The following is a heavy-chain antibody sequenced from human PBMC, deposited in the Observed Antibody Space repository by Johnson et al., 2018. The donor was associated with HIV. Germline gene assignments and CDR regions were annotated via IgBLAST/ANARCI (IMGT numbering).Heavy chain of an antibody. J-gene: IGHJ3*02. Sequence: VQLVESGGGLVQPGGSLRLSCAASGFTVSSNYMSWVRQAPGKGMESVSVVYSGGTTHYADSVKGRSTISRDNSKNTMYLQMNSLSAEDTAVYYCARDFHAAGSNAFDIWGQGTMVTVSS. CDR3: ARDFHAAGSNAFDI. CDR1: GFTVSSNY. V-gene: IGHV3-66*01. CDR2: VYSGGTT. D-gene: IGHD2/OR15-2a*01.